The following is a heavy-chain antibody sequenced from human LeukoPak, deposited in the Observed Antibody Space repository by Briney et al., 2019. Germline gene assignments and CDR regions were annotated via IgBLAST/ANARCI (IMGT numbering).Heavy chain of an antibody. D-gene: IGHD3-22*01. CDR1: GYTFTSYG. CDR2: ISAYNGNT. V-gene: IGHV1-18*01. J-gene: IGHJ5*02. CDR3: ARESGWGTAYYYDSSDWFDP. Sequence: ASVKVSCKASGYTFTSYGISWVRQAPGQGLEWMGWISAYNGNTNYAQKLQGRVTMTRDTSTSTVYMELSSLRSEDTAVYYCARESGWGTAYYYDSSDWFDPWGQGTLVTVSS.